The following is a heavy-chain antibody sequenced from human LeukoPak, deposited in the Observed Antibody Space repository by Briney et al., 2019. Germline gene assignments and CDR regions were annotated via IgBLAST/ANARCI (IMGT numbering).Heavy chain of an antibody. Sequence: PGGSLRLSCAASGFTFSNYAMSWVRQAPGKGLEWVSGISGSGGSTYYADSVKGRFTISRDNSKNTLYLQMNSLRAGDTAVYYCARVAKERVGGVYYFDYWGQGTLVTVSS. D-gene: IGHD1-1*01. V-gene: IGHV3-23*01. CDR1: GFTFSNYA. CDR3: ARVAKERVGGVYYFDY. J-gene: IGHJ4*02. CDR2: ISGSGGST.